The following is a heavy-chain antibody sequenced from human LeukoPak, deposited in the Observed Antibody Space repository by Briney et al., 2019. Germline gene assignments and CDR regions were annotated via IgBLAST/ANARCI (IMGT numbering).Heavy chain of an antibody. J-gene: IGHJ6*04. D-gene: IGHD3-10*01. V-gene: IGHV3-9*01. CDR1: GFTFDDYA. CDR3: AKDISYYYGSGSYGLDV. Sequence: GGSLRLSCAASGFTFDDYAMRWVRQAPGKGLEWVSGISWNSGSIGYADSVKGRFTISRDNAKNSLYLQMNSLRAEDTALYYCAKDISYYYGSGSYGLDVWGKGTTVTISS. CDR2: ISWNSGSI.